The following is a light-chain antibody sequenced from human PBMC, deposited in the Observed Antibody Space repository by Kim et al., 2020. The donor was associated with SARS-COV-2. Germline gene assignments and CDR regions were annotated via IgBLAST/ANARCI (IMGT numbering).Light chain of an antibody. Sequence: ASVGDRVTMTCRASQSISTYVNWYRQKPGKAPELLIYAASNLQRGVPSRFTGSGSGTDFTLTVSSLQPEDFATYFCLQHNTYPITFGQGTRLEIK. J-gene: IGKJ5*01. CDR1: QSISTY. CDR3: LQHNTYPIT. CDR2: AAS. V-gene: IGKV1-39*02.